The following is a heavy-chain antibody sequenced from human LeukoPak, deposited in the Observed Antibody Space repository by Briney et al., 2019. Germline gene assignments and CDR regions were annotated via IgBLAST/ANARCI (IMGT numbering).Heavy chain of an antibody. CDR1: GYTFTGYY. CDR3: ARGASRSFDY. V-gene: IGHV1-8*03. CDR2: MNPNSGNT. J-gene: IGHJ4*02. Sequence: ASVKVSCKASGYTFTGYYIHWVRQATGQGLEWMGWMNPNSGNTGYVQNFQGRVTITRTTSINTAYMELSSLRSEDTAVYYCARGASRSFDYWGQGTLVTVSS.